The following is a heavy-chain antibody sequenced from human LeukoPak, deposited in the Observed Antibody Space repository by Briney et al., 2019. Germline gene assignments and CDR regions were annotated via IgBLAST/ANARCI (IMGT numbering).Heavy chain of an antibody. V-gene: IGHV3-21*01. CDR2: ISSSSSYI. CDR1: GFTFSSYS. J-gene: IGHJ4*02. Sequence: GGSLRLSCAASGFTFSSYSMNWVRQAPGKGLEWVSSISSSSSYIYYADSAKGRFTISRDNAKNSLYLQMNSLRAEDTAVYYCARDKVQSIAVAGPGDYWGQGTLVTVSS. CDR3: ARDKVQSIAVAGPGDY. D-gene: IGHD6-19*01.